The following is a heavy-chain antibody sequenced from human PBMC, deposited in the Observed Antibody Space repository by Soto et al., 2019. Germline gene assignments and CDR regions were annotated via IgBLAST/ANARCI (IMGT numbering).Heavy chain of an antibody. CDR1: GYIFTNYW. Sequence: EVQLVQSGAEMKKPGESLKISCKASGYIFTNYWIGWVRQMPGKGLEWMGIIYPGDSDTRYRPSFQGQVTISADKSISPAYLQWSSLKASDTAMYYCAVYNRSFYWGQGTLVTVSS. J-gene: IGHJ4*02. CDR2: IYPGDSDT. CDR3: AVYNRSFY. D-gene: IGHD6-6*01. V-gene: IGHV5-51*01.